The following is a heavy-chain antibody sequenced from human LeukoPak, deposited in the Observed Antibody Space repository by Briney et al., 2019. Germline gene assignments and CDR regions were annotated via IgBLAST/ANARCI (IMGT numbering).Heavy chain of an antibody. CDR1: GGSISSGSYY. Sequence: SQTLSLTCTGSGGSISSGSYYWSWIRQPAGKGLEWIGRIYTSGSTNYNPSLKSRVTISVDTSKDQFSLKLSSVTAADTAVYYCASYTGNDAFDIWGQGTMVTVSS. CDR2: IYTSGST. D-gene: IGHD2-2*02. CDR3: ASYTGNDAFDI. J-gene: IGHJ3*02. V-gene: IGHV4-61*02.